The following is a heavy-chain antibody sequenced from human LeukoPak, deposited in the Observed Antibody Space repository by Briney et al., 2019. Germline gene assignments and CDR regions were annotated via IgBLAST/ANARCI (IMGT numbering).Heavy chain of an antibody. V-gene: IGHV3-7*03. CDR3: ARDRSSGLVDFNYFDY. CDR1: EFTFSRYW. CDR2: IKQDGGEK. J-gene: IGHJ4*02. Sequence: GGSLRLSCAASEFTFSRYWMSWVRQAPGKGLEWVANIKQDGGEKYYVDSVKGRFTISRDNAKNSLYLQMNSLRAEDTAVYYCARDRSSGLVDFNYFDYWGQGTLVTVSS. D-gene: IGHD6-19*01.